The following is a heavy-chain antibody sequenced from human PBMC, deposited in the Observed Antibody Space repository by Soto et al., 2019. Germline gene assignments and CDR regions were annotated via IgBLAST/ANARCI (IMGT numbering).Heavy chain of an antibody. CDR1: GFTFNDFE. D-gene: IGHD3-10*01. CDR3: ARGFGRFNY. V-gene: IGHV3-48*03. CDR2: IDGSGTTK. Sequence: EVQLLESGGGLVQPGGSLRLSCGVSGFTFNDFEMNWVRQAPGKGLEWLAYIDGSGTTKKYADSVRGRLTLYRDNPNNSLFLQMSSLSAAAPAIYYCARGFGRFNYWGQGTLVSVSS. J-gene: IGHJ4*02.